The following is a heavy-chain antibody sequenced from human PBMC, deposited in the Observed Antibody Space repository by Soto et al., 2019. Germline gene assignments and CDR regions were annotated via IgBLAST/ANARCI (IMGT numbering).Heavy chain of an antibody. J-gene: IGHJ5*02. V-gene: IGHV1-18*01. CDR3: ARKSSSSSWFDP. CDR2: ISTYDGNT. Sequence: ASVKVSCKASGYTFFTYGITWVRQAPGQGLEWMGWISTYDGNTDYAQKLQGRVAMTTDTSTRTAYMELRSLRSDDTAVYYCARKSSSSSWFDPWGQGTLATVPS. D-gene: IGHD6-6*01. CDR1: GYTFFTYG.